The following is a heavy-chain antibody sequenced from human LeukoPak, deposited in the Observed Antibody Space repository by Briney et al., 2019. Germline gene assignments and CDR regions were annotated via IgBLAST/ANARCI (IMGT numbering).Heavy chain of an antibody. CDR3: AKRKTYYFDY. CDR1: GFTFSSYE. J-gene: IGHJ4*02. Sequence: GGSLRLSCAASGFTFSSYEMNWVRQAPGKGLEWVSYISSGSTIYYADSVKGRFTISRDNAKNSLYLQMNSLRAEDTAVYYCAKRKTYYFDYWGQGTLVTVSS. CDR2: ISSGSTI. V-gene: IGHV3-48*03.